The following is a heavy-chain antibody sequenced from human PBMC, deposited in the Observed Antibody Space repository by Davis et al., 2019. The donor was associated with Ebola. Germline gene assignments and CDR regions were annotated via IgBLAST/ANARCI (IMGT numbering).Heavy chain of an antibody. CDR1: GFTFGDYA. J-gene: IGHJ6*02. V-gene: IGHV3-49*04. CDR3: TRDLRITMVRGVIGYYYYYGMDV. Sequence: GASLKISCTASGFTFGDYAMSWVRQAPGKGLEWVGFIRSKAYGGTTEYAASVKGRFTISRDDSKSIAYLQMNSLKTEDTAVYYCTRDLRITMVRGVIGYYYYYGMDVWGQGTTVTVSS. CDR2: IRSKAYGGTT. D-gene: IGHD3-10*01.